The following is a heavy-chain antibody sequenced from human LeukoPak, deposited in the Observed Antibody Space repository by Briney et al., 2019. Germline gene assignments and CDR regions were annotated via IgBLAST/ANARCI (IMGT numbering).Heavy chain of an antibody. CDR1: GYTFTGYY. D-gene: IGHD2-2*01. V-gene: IGHV1-2*04. CDR3: ARDPCYYCSSTSFHLDY. Sequence: ASVKVSCKASGYTFTGYYRHWVRQAPGQGREGMGWINPNRGGTNYAQKFHGWVTMTGDTSISTAYMELSRLRSDDTAVYYCARDPCYYCSSTSFHLDYWGQGTLVTVSS. CDR2: INPNRGGT. J-gene: IGHJ4*02.